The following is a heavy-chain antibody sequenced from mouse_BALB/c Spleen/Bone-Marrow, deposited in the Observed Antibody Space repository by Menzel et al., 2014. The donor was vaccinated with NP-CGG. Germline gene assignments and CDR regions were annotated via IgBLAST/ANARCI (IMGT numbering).Heavy chain of an antibody. J-gene: IGHJ2*01. Sequence: VQLKQSGAELVKPEASVKLSCTASGFNIKDTYIHWVKQRPEQGLEWIGRIDPANDNTKYDPKFQGKATITADTSSSTAYLQLSSLTPEDTAVYYCASYVYGYYFDYWGQGTTLTVSS. CDR2: IDPANDNT. V-gene: IGHV14-3*02. D-gene: IGHD2-2*01. CDR3: ASYVYGYYFDY. CDR1: GFNIKDTY.